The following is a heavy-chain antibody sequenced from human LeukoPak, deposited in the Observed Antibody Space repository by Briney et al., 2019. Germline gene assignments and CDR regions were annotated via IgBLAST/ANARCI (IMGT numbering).Heavy chain of an antibody. V-gene: IGHV3-74*01. J-gene: IGHJ4*02. Sequence: GGSLRLSCAASGFTFSSYWMHWVRQAPGKGLVWVSRINSDGSTTNYADSAKGRFTISRDNAKNTLYLQMNSLRAEDTAMYYCARGSAVTGVHWGQGTLVTVSS. CDR2: INSDGSTT. CDR3: ARGSAVTGVH. D-gene: IGHD1-14*01. CDR1: GFTFSSYW.